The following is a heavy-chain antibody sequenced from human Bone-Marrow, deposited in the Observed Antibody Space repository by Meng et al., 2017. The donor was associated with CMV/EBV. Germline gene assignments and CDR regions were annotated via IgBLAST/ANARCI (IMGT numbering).Heavy chain of an antibody. Sequence: GSLRLSCTVSGGSISSSSYYWGWIRQPPGKGLEWIGSIYYSGSTYYNPSLKSRVTISVDTSKNQFSLKLSSVTAADTAVYYCARHIDSGSYSGFEYWGQGTLVTVSS. D-gene: IGHD3-10*01. CDR1: GGSISSSSYY. CDR3: ARHIDSGSYSGFEY. CDR2: IYYSGST. V-gene: IGHV4-39*01. J-gene: IGHJ4*02.